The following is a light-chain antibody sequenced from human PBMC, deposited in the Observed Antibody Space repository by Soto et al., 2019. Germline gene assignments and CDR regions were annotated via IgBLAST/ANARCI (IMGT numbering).Light chain of an antibody. V-gene: IGLV2-23*02. J-gene: IGLJ1*01. CDR3: CSYAGSRV. CDR1: SSDVGSYNL. CDR2: EVS. Sequence: QSVRTQPASVSGSPGQSITISCTGTSSDVGSYNLVSWYQQHPGKAPKLMIYEVSKRPSGVSNRFSGSKSGNTASLTISGLQAEDEADYYCCSYAGSRVFGTGTKVTDL.